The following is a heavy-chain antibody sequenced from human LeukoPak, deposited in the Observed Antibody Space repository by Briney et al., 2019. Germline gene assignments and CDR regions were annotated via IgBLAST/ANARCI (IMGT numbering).Heavy chain of an antibody. V-gene: IGHV3-66*01. CDR2: IYSGGST. CDR1: GFTVSSNY. J-gene: IGHJ5*02. CDR3: ARMTKTYYYDTFDP. D-gene: IGHD3-22*01. Sequence: PGGSLRLSCAASGFTVSSNYMSWVRQAPGKGLEWVSVIYSGGSTYYADSVRGRFTISRDNSKNTLYLQMNSLRAEDTAVYYCARMTKTYYYDTFDPWGQGTLVTVSS.